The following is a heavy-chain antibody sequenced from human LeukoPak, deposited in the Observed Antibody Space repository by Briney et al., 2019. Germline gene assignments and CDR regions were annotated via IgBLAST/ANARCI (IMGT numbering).Heavy chain of an antibody. CDR3: AKGYSSSSTYYYFYMDV. Sequence: QAGGSLRLSCAASGFTFSSYGMHWVRQAPGKGLEWVSAFSASGSGTYYADSVMGRFTISRDNSKNTLYLQMGSLRAEDTAVYYCAKGYSSSSTYYYFYMDVWGKGTTVTVSS. CDR2: FSASGSGT. D-gene: IGHD6-6*01. V-gene: IGHV3-23*01. CDR1: GFTFSSYG. J-gene: IGHJ6*03.